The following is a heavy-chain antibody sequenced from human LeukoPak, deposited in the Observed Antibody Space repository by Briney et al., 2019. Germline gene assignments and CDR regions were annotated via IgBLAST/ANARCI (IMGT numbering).Heavy chain of an antibody. CDR2: ISAYNGNT. D-gene: IGHD2-15*01. V-gene: IGHV1-18*01. CDR3: ARDEGYGSGGSCYGADY. J-gene: IGHJ4*02. CDR1: GYTFTSYG. Sequence: ASVKVSCKASGYTFTSYGISWVRQAPGQGLELMGWISAYNGNTNYAQKLQGRVTMTTDTSTSTAYMALRSLISDETAVYYCARDEGYGSGGSCYGADYWGRGTLVTVSS.